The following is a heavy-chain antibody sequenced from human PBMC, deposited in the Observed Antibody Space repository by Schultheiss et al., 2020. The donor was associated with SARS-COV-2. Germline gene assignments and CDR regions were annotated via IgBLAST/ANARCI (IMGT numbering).Heavy chain of an antibody. CDR1: GFTFSSYY. V-gene: IGHV3-74*01. J-gene: IGHJ3*02. CDR2: INIDGTST. Sequence: GGSLRLSCAASGFTFSSYYMHWVRQAPGKGLVWVSRINIDGTSTGYAGSVKGRFTISRDNAKNSLYLQMNSLRAEDTAMYYCARAGVSRTCDIWGQGTMVTVSS. D-gene: IGHD1-14*01. CDR3: ARAGVSRTCDI.